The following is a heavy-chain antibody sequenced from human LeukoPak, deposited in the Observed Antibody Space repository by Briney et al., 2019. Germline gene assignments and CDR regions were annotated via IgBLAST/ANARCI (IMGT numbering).Heavy chain of an antibody. D-gene: IGHD2-15*01. CDR1: GFTFSSYA. Sequence: GGSLRLSCAASGFTFSSYAMSWVRQAPGKGLEWVSAISGSGGSTYYADSVKGWFTISRDNSKNTLYLQMNSLRAEDTAVYYCARDLDPYCSGGSCYSVFGYWGQGTLVTVSS. CDR2: ISGSGGST. CDR3: ARDLDPYCSGGSCYSVFGY. J-gene: IGHJ4*02. V-gene: IGHV3-23*01.